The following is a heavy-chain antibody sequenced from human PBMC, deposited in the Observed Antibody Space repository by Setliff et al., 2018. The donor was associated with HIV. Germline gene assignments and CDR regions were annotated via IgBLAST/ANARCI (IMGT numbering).Heavy chain of an antibody. CDR2: IYHSGDT. CDR3: ARVAAGTYGKGDWFDP. CDR1: GGSISSTNW. J-gene: IGHJ5*02. V-gene: IGHV4-4*02. D-gene: IGHD3-10*01. Sequence: SETLSLTRAVSGGSISSTNWWNWVRQPPGKGLEWIGEIYHSGDTNYNPSLKSRVTISVDKSKNQFSLKLTSVTAADTAVYYCARVAAGTYGKGDWFDPWGQGTQVTVSS.